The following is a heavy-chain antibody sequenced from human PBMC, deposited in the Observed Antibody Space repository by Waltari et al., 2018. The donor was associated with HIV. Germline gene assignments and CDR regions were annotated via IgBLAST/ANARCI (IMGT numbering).Heavy chain of an antibody. CDR1: GYTFTNYA. J-gene: IGHJ4*02. D-gene: IGHD3-16*01. CDR3: ARGGYDRGDFDY. V-gene: IGHV1-3*01. Sequence: QVQLVQSGAEVKKPGASVKVSCKASGYTFTNYAIHWVRQAPGQRLELMGWINAGNGYRKYPQRFQGRVTITRDTSASTAYMELSSLRPEDTAVYYCARGGYDRGDFDYWGQGTLVTVSS. CDR2: INAGNGYR.